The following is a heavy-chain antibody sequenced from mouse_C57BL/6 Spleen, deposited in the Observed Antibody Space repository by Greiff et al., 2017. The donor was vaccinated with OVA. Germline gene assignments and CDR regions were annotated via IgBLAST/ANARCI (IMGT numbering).Heavy chain of an antibody. CDR1: GYTFTSYW. V-gene: IGHV1-64*01. CDR2: IHPNSGST. CDR3: ARGGLYGNYADFDY. Sequence: VQLQQPGAELVKPGASVKLSCKASGYTFTSYWMHWVKQRPGQGLEWIGMIHPNSGSTNYNEKFKSKATLTVDKSSSTAYMQLSSLTSEDSAVYYCARGGLYGNYADFDYWGQGSTLTVSS. J-gene: IGHJ2*01. D-gene: IGHD2-1*01.